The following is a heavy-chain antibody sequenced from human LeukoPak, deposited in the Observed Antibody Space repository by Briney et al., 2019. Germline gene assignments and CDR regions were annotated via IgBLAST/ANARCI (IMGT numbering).Heavy chain of an antibody. CDR3: ARTRHSSSNTHDY. V-gene: IGHV4-31*03. J-gene: IGHJ4*02. D-gene: IGHD6-6*01. CDR2: IYYSGST. CDR1: GGSISSGGYY. Sequence: SETLSLTCTVSGGSISSGGYYWSWIRQHPGKGLEWIGYIYYSGSTYYNPPLKSRVTISVDTSKNQFSLKLSSVTAADTAVYYCARTRHSSSNTHDYWGQGTLVTVSS.